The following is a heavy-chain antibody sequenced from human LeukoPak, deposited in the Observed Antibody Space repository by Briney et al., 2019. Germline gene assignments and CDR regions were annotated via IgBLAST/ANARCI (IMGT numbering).Heavy chain of an antibody. Sequence: SETLSLTCTVSGGSISSYYWSWIRQPPGKGLEWIGYIYYSGSTNYNPSLKSRVTISVDTSKNQFSLKLSSVTAADTAVYYCARMMDILATIGFDPWGQGTLVTVSS. CDR2: IYYSGST. CDR1: GGSISSYY. J-gene: IGHJ5*02. CDR3: ARMMDILATIGFDP. D-gene: IGHD5-12*01. V-gene: IGHV4-59*01.